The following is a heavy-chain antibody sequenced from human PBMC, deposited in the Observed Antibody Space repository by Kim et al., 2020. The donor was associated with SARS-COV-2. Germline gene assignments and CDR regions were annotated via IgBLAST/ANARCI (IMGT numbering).Heavy chain of an antibody. V-gene: IGHV5-10-1*01. CDR2: IDPSDSYT. Sequence: GESLKISCKGSGYSFTSYWISWVRQMPGKGLEWMGRIDPSDSYTNYSPSFQGHVTISADKSISTAYLQWSSLKASDTAMYYCARPSPTGIAVAGPDYWGQGTLVTVSS. J-gene: IGHJ4*02. CDR3: ARPSPTGIAVAGPDY. D-gene: IGHD6-19*01. CDR1: GYSFTSYW.